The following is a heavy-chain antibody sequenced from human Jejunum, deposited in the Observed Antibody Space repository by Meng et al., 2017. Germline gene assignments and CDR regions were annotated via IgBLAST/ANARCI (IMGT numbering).Heavy chain of an antibody. Sequence: QVQLVQSGAEVKKPGASVRISCKASGYTFTTYKIHWVRQAPGQSLEWMAWINTATGDTHYLQKFQGRVSLTGDMSTFTAYMDLNRLTSDDTAVYYCARDEIDWGQGTRV. CDR2: INTATGDT. V-gene: IGHV1-3*04. J-gene: IGHJ4*02. CDR1: GYTFTTYK. CDR3: ARDEID.